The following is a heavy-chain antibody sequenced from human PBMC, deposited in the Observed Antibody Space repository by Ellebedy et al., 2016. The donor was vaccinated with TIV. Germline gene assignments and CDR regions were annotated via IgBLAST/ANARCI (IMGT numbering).Heavy chain of an antibody. CDR3: AREGIKPNSLWFVDV. J-gene: IGHJ6*02. Sequence: GESLKISXVVSGFTFNSYAMHWVRQAPGKGLEWVAVISYDGSNKYYADSVKGRFTISRDNSKKTLHLQMNSLRAEDTAVYYCAREGIKPNSLWFVDVWGLGTTVTVSS. CDR2: ISYDGSNK. D-gene: IGHD1-14*01. CDR1: GFTFNSYA. V-gene: IGHV3-30-3*01.